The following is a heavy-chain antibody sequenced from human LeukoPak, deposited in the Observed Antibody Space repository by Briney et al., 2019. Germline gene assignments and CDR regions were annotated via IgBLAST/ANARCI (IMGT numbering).Heavy chain of an antibody. Sequence: ASVKVSCKASGYTFTGYYMHWVRHATGQGLEWMGWMNPNSGNTGYAQKFQGRVTITRNTSISTAYMELSSLRSEDTAVYYCARATPGATVFSDAFDIWGQGTMVTVSS. V-gene: IGHV1-8*03. CDR3: ARATPGATVFSDAFDI. CDR2: MNPNSGNT. D-gene: IGHD1-26*01. J-gene: IGHJ3*02. CDR1: GYTFTGYY.